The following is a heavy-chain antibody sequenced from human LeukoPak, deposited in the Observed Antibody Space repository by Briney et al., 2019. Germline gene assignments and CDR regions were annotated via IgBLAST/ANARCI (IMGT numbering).Heavy chain of an antibody. CDR3: ARSRGPDHDYGDYEWSY. V-gene: IGHV4-39*07. CDR1: GGSISRSSYY. D-gene: IGHD4-17*01. J-gene: IGHJ4*02. CDR2: INHSGST. Sequence: SETLSLTCTVSGGSISRSSYYWGWIRQPPGKGLEWIGEINHSGSTNYNPSLKSRVTISVDTSKNQFSLKLSSVTAADTAVYYCARSRGPDHDYGDYEWSYWGQGTLVTVSS.